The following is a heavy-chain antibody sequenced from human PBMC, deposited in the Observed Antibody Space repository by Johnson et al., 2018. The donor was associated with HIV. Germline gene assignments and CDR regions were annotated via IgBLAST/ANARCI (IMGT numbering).Heavy chain of an antibody. CDR1: GFTFRTYG. J-gene: IGHJ3*01. D-gene: IGHD3-16*01. CDR2: ISFDGSNK. CDR3: AKDKFMFVGNPVDACDV. Sequence: VQVVESGGGVVQPGRSLRLSCAASGFTFRTYGMHWVRQAPGKGLEWVAVISFDGSNKYYADSVKGLFNISRDNSNKPLYLQMNSLRAEDTAVYYGAKDKFMFVGNPVDACDVWGQGTMVTFSS. V-gene: IGHV3-30*18.